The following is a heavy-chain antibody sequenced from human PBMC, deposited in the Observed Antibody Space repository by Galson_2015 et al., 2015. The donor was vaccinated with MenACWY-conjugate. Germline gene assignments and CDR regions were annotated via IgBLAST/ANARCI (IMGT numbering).Heavy chain of an antibody. Sequence: SLRLSCAASGFTFNNYWMSWVRQVPGKGPEWVANIKQDGSEKYYVDSVRGRFTISRDNAKSSLFLQMNSLRVEDTAVYYCARDFGIYWRHNDCYSPYWGQGTLVIVSS. V-gene: IGHV3-7*03. CDR1: GFTFNNYW. CDR3: ARDFGIYWRHNDCYSPY. J-gene: IGHJ4*02. D-gene: IGHD3-3*01. CDR2: IKQDGSEK.